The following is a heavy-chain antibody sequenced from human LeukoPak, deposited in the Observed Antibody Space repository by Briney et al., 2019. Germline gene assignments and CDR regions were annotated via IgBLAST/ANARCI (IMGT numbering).Heavy chain of an antibody. Sequence: SETLSLTCTVSGGSLSSGSYYWSWIRQPAGKGLEWIGRIYTSGSTNYNPPLKSGVTISVDTSKDQFSLKLSSVTAADTAVYYCARFGYYDSSGYYFDYWGQGTLVTVSS. D-gene: IGHD3-22*01. CDR2: IYTSGST. CDR3: ARFGYYDSSGYYFDY. CDR1: GGSLSSGSYY. J-gene: IGHJ4*02. V-gene: IGHV4-61*02.